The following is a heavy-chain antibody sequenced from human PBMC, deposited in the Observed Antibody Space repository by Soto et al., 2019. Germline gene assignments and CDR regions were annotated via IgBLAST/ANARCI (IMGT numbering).Heavy chain of an antibody. Sequence: PGGSLRLSCATSGFTFSNYWMTWVRQAPGKGLEWLANIKQDGSQTYYMDSVKGRFTVSRDNAKNSVYLQMNSLRAEDTAVYYCARIGYSSSSNDFWGQGTLVTAPQ. D-gene: IGHD6-6*01. CDR1: GFTFSNYW. CDR2: IKQDGSQT. V-gene: IGHV3-7*05. CDR3: ARIGYSSSSNDF. J-gene: IGHJ4*02.